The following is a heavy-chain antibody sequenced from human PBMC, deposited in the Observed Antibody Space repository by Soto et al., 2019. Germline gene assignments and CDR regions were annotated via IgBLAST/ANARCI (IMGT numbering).Heavy chain of an antibody. CDR3: ARGLQYYDFWSGYYDYYYYGMDV. CDR1: GGSISSYY. D-gene: IGHD3-3*01. Sequence: SETLSLTCTVCGGSISSYYCIWIRQRPGQGLEWIGYIYYSGSTNYNPSLMSRVTISVDTSKNPFSLKLSSVTAADTAVYYCARGLQYYDFWSGYYDYYYYGMDVWGQGTTVTVS. J-gene: IGHJ6*02. CDR2: IYYSGST. V-gene: IGHV4-59*01.